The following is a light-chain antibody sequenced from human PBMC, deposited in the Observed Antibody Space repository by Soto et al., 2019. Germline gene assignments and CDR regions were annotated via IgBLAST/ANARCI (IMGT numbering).Light chain of an antibody. CDR1: SSDIGGYNH. V-gene: IGLV2-14*01. Sequence: QTVVTQPASVSGSPGQSITISCTGTSSDIGGYNHVSWYQKHPGKAPKLLIFEVSNRPSGLSNRFSASKSGNTASLTISGLQAEDEADYFCSSFTSTNTQIFGGGTQLTVL. J-gene: IGLJ2*01. CDR2: EVS. CDR3: SSFTSTNTQI.